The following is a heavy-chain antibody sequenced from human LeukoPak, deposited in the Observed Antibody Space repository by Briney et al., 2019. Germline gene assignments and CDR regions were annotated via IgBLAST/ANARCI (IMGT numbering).Heavy chain of an antibody. CDR3: RIAAAGRDY. J-gene: IGHJ4*02. V-gene: IGHV3-74*01. CDR1: GFTFSNYW. Sequence: GGSLRLSCAASGFTFSNYWMHWVRQAPGKGLVCVSYINSAGTNTNYADSVKGRFTISRDTAKNTLYLQMNSLRAEDTAVYYCRIAAAGRDYWGQGTLVTISS. CDR2: INSAGTNT. D-gene: IGHD6-13*01.